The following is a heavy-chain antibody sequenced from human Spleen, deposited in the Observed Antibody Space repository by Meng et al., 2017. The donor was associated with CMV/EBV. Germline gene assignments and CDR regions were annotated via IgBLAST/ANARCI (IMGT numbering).Heavy chain of an antibody. CDR3: ARGLYCSGGSCYSVRYFDL. CDR2: IYSSGST. Sequence: GRSYWSWIRQHPGKGLEWIGYIYSSGSTYSNPSLKSRVTISVDTSKNQFSLKLSSVTAADTAVYYCARGLYCSGGSCYSVRYFDLWGRGTLVTVSS. V-gene: IGHV4-31*02. CDR1: GRSY. D-gene: IGHD2-15*01. J-gene: IGHJ2*01.